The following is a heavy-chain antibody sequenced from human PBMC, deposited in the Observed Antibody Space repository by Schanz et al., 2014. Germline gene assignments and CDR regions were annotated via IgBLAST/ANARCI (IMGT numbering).Heavy chain of an antibody. V-gene: IGHV1-69*02. CDR3: ARGTMPGTFDI. J-gene: IGHJ3*02. CDR2: FIPILDVG. D-gene: IGHD2-2*01. Sequence: QVQLVQSGAEVKKPGSSVKVSCKASGGTFSTYTISWVRQAPGQGLEWVGRFIPILDVGNYAQQFQGRVTFTADKSTSTAYMELSSLRYEDTALYYCARGTMPGTFDIRGQGTMVTVSS. CDR1: GGTFSTYT.